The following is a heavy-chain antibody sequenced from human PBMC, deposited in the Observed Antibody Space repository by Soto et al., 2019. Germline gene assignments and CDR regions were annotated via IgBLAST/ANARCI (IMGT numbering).Heavy chain of an antibody. CDR2: IYPRDSDT. V-gene: IGHV5-51*01. J-gene: IGHJ6*02. CDR1: GYTFAYSL. CDR3: ARHMNAPEHYFFYGMDV. Sequence: GESLKISCKTSGYTFAYSLIGWVRQMPGKGLEWMGIIYPRDSDTRYSPSFQGQVNISADMSISTAHLQWSSLKASDTAIYHCARHMNAPEHYFFYGMDVWGQGTTVTVSS. D-gene: IGHD1-1*01.